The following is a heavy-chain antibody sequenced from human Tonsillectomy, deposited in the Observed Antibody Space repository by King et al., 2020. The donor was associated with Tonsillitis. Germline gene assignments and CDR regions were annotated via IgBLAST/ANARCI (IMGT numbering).Heavy chain of an antibody. Sequence: QLVQSGGGVVQPGRSLRLSCAASGFTFSSYGMHWVRQAPGKGLEWVAVISYDGSNKYYADSVKGRFTISRDNSKNTLYLQMNSLRAEDTAVYYCAKDRGYYDFWIGYYPEPYFDYWGQGTLVTVSS. CDR1: GFTFSSYG. CDR3: AKDRGYYDFWIGYYPEPYFDY. J-gene: IGHJ4*02. CDR2: ISYDGSNK. V-gene: IGHV3-30*18. D-gene: IGHD3-3*01.